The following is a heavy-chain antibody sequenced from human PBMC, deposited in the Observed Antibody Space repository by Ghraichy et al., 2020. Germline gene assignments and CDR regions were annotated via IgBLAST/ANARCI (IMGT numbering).Heavy chain of an antibody. CDR1: GFTFSSYS. D-gene: IGHD3-10*01. CDR2: ISSSSSTI. J-gene: IGHJ6*02. V-gene: IGHV3-48*02. CDR3: ARGRRESSRFFGELLGMSYYGMDV. Sequence: GGSLRLSCAASGFTFSSYSMNWVRQAPGKGLEWVSYISSSSSTIYYVDSVKGRFTIYRDNDKNSLYLQMNSLRDEDTAVYYCARGRRESSRFFGELLGMSYYGMDVWGQGTTVTVSS.